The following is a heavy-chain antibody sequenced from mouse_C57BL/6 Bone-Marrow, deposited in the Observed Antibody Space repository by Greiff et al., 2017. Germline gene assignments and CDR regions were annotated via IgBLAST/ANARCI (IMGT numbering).Heavy chain of an antibody. CDR3: AKEDYGPEAY. CDR1: GYTFTSYG. V-gene: IGHV1-81*01. D-gene: IGHD1-1*01. J-gene: IGHJ2*01. Sequence: QVQLQQSGAELARPGASVKLSCKASGYTFTSYGISWVKQRTGQGLGWIGEIYPRSGNTYYNEKFKGKATLTADKSSSTAYMELRSLTSEDSAVYVSAKEDYGPEAYWGQGTTLTVSS. CDR2: IYPRSGNT.